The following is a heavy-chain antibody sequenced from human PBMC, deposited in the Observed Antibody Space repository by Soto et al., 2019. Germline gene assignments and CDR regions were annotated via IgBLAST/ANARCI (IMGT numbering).Heavy chain of an antibody. V-gene: IGHV4-39*01. CDR2: LYYTGST. J-gene: IGHJ5*01. Sequence: SYTLSLTCSVSGDSISSVARYWAWIRQPPGKGLEWIGRLYYTGSTYYNASLKSGVAMSIDTSGSQFSLKLGWTTAADTAVYYCVRHSMNQSRDYVWFDTWGNGTLLT. D-gene: IGHD3-10*02. CDR3: VRHSMNQSRDYVWFDT. CDR1: GDSISSVARY.